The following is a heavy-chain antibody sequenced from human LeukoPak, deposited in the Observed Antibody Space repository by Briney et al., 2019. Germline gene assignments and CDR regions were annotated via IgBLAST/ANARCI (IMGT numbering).Heavy chain of an antibody. Sequence: PSETLSLTCAVYGGSFSGYYWSWIRQPPGKGLEWIGEINHSGSTNYNPSLKSRVTISVDTSKNQFSLKLSSATAADTAVYYCARGGVYSSSWYPEWGQGTLVTVSS. CDR2: INHSGST. J-gene: IGHJ4*02. CDR1: GGSFSGYY. CDR3: ARGGVYSSSWYPE. V-gene: IGHV4-34*01. D-gene: IGHD6-13*01.